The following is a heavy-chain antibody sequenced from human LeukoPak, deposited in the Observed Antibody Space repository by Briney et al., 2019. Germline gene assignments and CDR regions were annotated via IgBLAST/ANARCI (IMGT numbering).Heavy chain of an antibody. J-gene: IGHJ4*02. Sequence: GRSLRLSCAASGFTFSSYAMHWVRQAPGKGLEWVAVISHDGKNKYNAESVKGRFPLPREHPKNTLYLQTNSLRAEDTAVYYCAREGVYSNGPFDYWGQGTRVTVSS. D-gene: IGHD5-18*01. CDR2: ISHDGKNK. V-gene: IGHV3-30*04. CDR3: AREGVYSNGPFDY. CDR1: GFTFSSYA.